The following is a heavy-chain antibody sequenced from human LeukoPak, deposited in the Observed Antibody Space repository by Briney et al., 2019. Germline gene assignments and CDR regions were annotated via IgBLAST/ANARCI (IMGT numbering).Heavy chain of an antibody. V-gene: IGHV4-38-2*02. CDR2: IYHSGNT. CDR1: GYSISSGYY. Sequence: PSETLSLTCTVSGYSISSGYYWGWIRQPPGKGLEWIGSIYHSGNTYYNPSLKSRVTISVDTSKNQFSLKLSSVTAADTAVYYCARDAYYYDSSGSTRYFQHWGQGTLVTVSS. D-gene: IGHD3-22*01. J-gene: IGHJ1*01. CDR3: ARDAYYYDSSGSTRYFQH.